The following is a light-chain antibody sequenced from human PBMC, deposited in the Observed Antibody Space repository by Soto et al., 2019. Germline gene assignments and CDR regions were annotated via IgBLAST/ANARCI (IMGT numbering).Light chain of an antibody. CDR3: ISYPRSSTSYV. CDR2: GVS. CDR1: RSDIGSYNY. V-gene: IGLV2-14*01. J-gene: IGLJ1*01. Sequence: QSALTQPASVSGSPGQSITISCSGTRSDIGSYNYVAWYQQFPGKTPKILIYGVSNRPSGVSSRFPSSKSGNTASLTISGLQAEDEADYYCISYPRSSTSYVLGSGTKHTVL.